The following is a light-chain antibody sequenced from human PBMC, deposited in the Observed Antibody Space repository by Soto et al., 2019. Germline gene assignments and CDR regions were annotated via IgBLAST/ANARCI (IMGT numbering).Light chain of an antibody. J-gene: IGKJ1*01. V-gene: IGKV3-20*01. CDR3: QQYGSSPPWT. Sequence: EIVLTQSPGTLSLSPGERATLSCRASQSGSSSYLAWYQQKPGQAPRLLIYGASSRATGIPDRFSGSWSGTDFTLPISRLEPEDFAVYYCQQYGSSPPWTFGQGTKVEIK. CDR1: QSGSSSY. CDR2: GAS.